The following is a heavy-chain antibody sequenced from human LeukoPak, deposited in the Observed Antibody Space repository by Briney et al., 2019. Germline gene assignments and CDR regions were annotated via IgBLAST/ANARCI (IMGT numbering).Heavy chain of an antibody. CDR2: IYISGST. J-gene: IGHJ4*02. CDR1: GGSISSYY. D-gene: IGHD6-13*01. CDR3: ARTSSSWSPYDY. V-gene: IGHV4-4*07. Sequence: PSETLSLTCTVSGGSISSYYWSWIRQPAGKGLEWIGRIYISGSTNQNPSLTSRVTMSVDTSRNQVSLTMTSVTAADTAVYYCARTSSSWSPYDYWGQGTLVTVSS.